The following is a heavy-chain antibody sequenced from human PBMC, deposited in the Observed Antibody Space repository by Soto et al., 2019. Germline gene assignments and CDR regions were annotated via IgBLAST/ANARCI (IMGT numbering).Heavy chain of an antibody. J-gene: IGHJ4*02. D-gene: IGHD2-15*01. CDR1: GFTFSSYA. V-gene: IGHV3-23*01. CDR3: AKFGPRCSGVSCYPAAYDY. Sequence: EVQLLESGGGLVQPGGSLRLSCAASGFTFSSYAMSWVRQAPGKGLEWVSAISGSGGSTYYADSVKGRFTISRDNSKNPRYLQMNGLRAQDRAGYDCAKFGPRCSGVSCYPAAYDYWGQGTLVTVSS. CDR2: ISGSGGST.